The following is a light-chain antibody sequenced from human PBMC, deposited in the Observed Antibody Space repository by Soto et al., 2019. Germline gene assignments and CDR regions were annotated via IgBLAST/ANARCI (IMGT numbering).Light chain of an antibody. CDR2: DAY. Sequence: EIVMTPSPATLSVSPGERATLSCRASQSVSRNLAWYQQKPGQAPRLLIYDAYNRATGIPPRFSGSGSGTDFTLTISSLEPEDSAVYYCQQRHMWPITFGQGTRLEIK. V-gene: IGKV3-11*01. CDR1: QSVSRN. J-gene: IGKJ5*01. CDR3: QQRHMWPIT.